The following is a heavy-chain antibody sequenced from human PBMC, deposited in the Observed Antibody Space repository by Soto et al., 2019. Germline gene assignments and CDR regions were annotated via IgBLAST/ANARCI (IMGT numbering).Heavy chain of an antibody. D-gene: IGHD2-15*01. Sequence: LSLTCAVYGGSFSGYYWSWIRQPPGKGLEWIGEVNHSDITNYNPSLKSRVTISVDASKNQFSLTLSSVTAADTAVYYCARDFGCGGGNCYSIRFSELFGMDIWGQGTTVTVSS. J-gene: IGHJ6*02. CDR3: ARDFGCGGGNCYSIRFSELFGMDI. CDR1: GGSFSGYY. CDR2: VNHSDIT. V-gene: IGHV4-34*09.